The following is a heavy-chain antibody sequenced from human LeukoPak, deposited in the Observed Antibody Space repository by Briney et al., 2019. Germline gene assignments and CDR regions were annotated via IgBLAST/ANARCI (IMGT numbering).Heavy chain of an antibody. CDR1: GFTFGDYA. V-gene: IGHV3-49*03. CDR2: IRCKAYGGTT. J-gene: IGHJ4*02. D-gene: IGHD3-10*01. CDR3: TRAWDWRVSGSGSLYYFDY. Sequence: GRSLRLSCTASGFTFGDYAMSWFRQAPGKGLEWVGFIRCKAYGGTTEYAASVKGRFTISRDASKSIAYLQTNSLKTEDTAVYYCTRAWDWRVSGSGSLYYFDYWGQGTLVTVSS.